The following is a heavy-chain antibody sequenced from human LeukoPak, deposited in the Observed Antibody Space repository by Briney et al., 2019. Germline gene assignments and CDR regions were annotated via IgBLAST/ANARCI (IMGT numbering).Heavy chain of an antibody. V-gene: IGHV4-31*11. D-gene: IGHD6-19*01. CDR1: GGSISSGGYY. J-gene: IGHJ4*02. Sequence: TSQTLSLTCAVSGGSISSGGYYWSWIRQPPGQGLEWIGEINHSGSTNYNPSLKSRVTISVDTSKNQFSLKLSSVTAADTAVYYCARRGGSGWYYFDYWGQGTLVTVSS. CDR2: INHSGST. CDR3: ARRGGSGWYYFDY.